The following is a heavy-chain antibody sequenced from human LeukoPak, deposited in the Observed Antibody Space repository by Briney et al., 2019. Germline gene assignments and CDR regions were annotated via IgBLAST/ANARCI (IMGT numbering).Heavy chain of an antibody. D-gene: IGHD6-13*01. V-gene: IGHV1-2*02. CDR2: VNPNNGGT. CDR3: ARGYSSPVPNFDY. CDR1: GYTFTDYY. J-gene: IGHJ4*02. Sequence: ASVKVSCKASGYTFTDYYMHWVRQAPGQGLEWMGWVNPNNGGTSYAQKFQGRVTMTRDTSITTSYMELPSLTSDDTAVYYCARGYSSPVPNFDYWGQGTLVTVSS.